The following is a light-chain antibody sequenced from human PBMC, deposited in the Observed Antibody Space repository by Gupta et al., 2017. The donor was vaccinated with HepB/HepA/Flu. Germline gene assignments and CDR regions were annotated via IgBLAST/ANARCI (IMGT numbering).Light chain of an antibody. Sequence: DIQMTQSPSSLSASVGDRVTITCRASQSISSYLNWYQQKPGKAPKLLIYAASSLQSGVPSRFSGSGYGTDFTLTISSRQQEDFATYYCQQSDSNPAITFGGGTKVEIK. CDR1: QSISSY. J-gene: IGKJ4*01. CDR3: QQSDSNPAIT. V-gene: IGKV1-39*01. CDR2: AAS.